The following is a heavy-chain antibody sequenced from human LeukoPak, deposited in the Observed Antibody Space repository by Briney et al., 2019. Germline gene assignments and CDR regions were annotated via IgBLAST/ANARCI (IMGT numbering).Heavy chain of an antibody. CDR3: ARARIVVVTAIRFDY. CDR2: IKQDGSEK. D-gene: IGHD2-21*02. CDR1: AFTFSSYW. V-gene: IGHV3-7*01. Sequence: GGSLRLSCAASAFTFSSYWMSWVRQAPGKGLEWVANIKQDGSEKYYVDSVKGRFTISRDNAKNSLYLQMNSLRAEDTAVYYCARARIVVVTAIRFDYWGQGILVTVSS. J-gene: IGHJ4*02.